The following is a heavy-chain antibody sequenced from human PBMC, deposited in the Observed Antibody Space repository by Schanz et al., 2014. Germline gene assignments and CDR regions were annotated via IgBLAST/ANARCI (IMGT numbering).Heavy chain of an antibody. CDR2: ISRNSGSV. J-gene: IGHJ4*02. CDR3: ARDLSYYTSGSYGY. CDR1: GFTFA. V-gene: IGHV3-9*01. D-gene: IGHD3-10*01. Sequence: EVQLVESGGGLVQPGRSLRLSCAASGFTFAMHWVRQAPGKGLEWVSSISRNSGSVAYADSVKGRFTISRDDAKNSLYLQMNSLRAEDTAVYYCARDLSYYTSGSYGYWGQGTLVTVSS.